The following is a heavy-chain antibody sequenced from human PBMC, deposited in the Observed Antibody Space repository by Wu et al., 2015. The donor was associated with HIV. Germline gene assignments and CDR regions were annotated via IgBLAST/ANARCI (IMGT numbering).Heavy chain of an antibody. J-gene: IGHJ6*03. CDR1: GDTFSNYA. CDR2: IFPVSHRP. Sequence: QVQLVQSGTEVKKPGSSVKVSCKASGDTFSNYAISWVRQAPGQGIEWMGGIFPVSHRPNYAQKFQGRVTITADESTTTAYMEMSSLRADDTAVYYCARVPRSGPNYYYYMDVWGKGTTVTVSS. V-gene: IGHV1-69*12. CDR3: ARVPRSGPNYYYYMDV.